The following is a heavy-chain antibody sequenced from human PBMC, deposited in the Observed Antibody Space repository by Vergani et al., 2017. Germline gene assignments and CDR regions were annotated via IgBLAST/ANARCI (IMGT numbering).Heavy chain of an antibody. Sequence: QLQLQESGPGLVKPSETLSPSCRVSGDSISRSHYYWGFIRQPPGKGLEWIGSISSSGSPYYNPALKSRLAFSVDTSKNLVSLKLKSVTATDTGMYYCARPVGPSAIADGYHVWGQGTMVTVS. J-gene: IGHJ3*01. CDR3: ARPVGPSAIADGYHV. CDR1: GDSISRSHYY. CDR2: ISSSGSP. D-gene: IGHD6-13*01. V-gene: IGHV4-39*02.